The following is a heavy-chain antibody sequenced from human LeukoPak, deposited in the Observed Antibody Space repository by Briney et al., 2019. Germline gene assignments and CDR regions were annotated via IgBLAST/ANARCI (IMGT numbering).Heavy chain of an antibody. CDR2: IYYSGST. D-gene: IGHD2/OR15-2a*01. J-gene: IGHJ6*02. V-gene: IGHV4-59*08. Sequence: PSETLSLTCTVSGGSISSYYWSWIRQPPGKGLEWIGYIYYSGSTNYNPSLKSRVTISVDTSKNQFSLKLSSVTAADTAVYYCARSYASSMGTMDVWGQGTTVTVSS. CDR3: ARSYASSMGTMDV. CDR1: GGSISSYY.